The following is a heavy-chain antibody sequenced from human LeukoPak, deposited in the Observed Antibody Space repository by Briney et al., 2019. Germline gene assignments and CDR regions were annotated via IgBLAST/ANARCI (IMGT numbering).Heavy chain of an antibody. D-gene: IGHD4-4*01. CDR2: ISGSGGST. J-gene: IGHJ5*02. CDR1: GFTFSSYA. Sequence: GGSLRLSCAASGFTFSSYAMSWVRQAPGKGLEWVSAISGSGGSTYYADSVKGRFTISRDNSKNTLYLQMNSLRAEDTAVYYCVKDGNYAPPTVYNWFDPWGQGTLVTVSS. V-gene: IGHV3-23*01. CDR3: VKDGNYAPPTVYNWFDP.